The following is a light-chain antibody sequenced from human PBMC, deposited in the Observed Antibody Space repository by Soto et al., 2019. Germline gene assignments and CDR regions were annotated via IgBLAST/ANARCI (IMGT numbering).Light chain of an antibody. CDR1: QSVASSY. Sequence: VLTQYQGILPMFPGARATLSCRASQSVASSYLAWYQQKPGQAPRLLIYAASRRAPGIPERFSGSGSGTDFTLTISRLEPEDFAVYYCQQYRTSPKTFGQGTKVDIK. CDR2: AAS. J-gene: IGKJ1*01. V-gene: IGKV3-20*01. CDR3: QQYRTSPKT.